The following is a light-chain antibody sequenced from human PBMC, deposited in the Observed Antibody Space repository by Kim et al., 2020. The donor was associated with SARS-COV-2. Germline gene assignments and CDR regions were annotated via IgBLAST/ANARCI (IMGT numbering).Light chain of an antibody. CDR3: AAWDSSLSAWV. CDR1: TYNVGHGG. J-gene: IGLJ3*02. V-gene: IGLV10-54*01. CDR2: RNN. Sequence: QPATPPCPANTYNVGHGGAAWLQQHQGHATKLLSYRNNNRPSGISERVSASRSVNTSSLTITGLQPKDEADYYYAAWDSSLSAWVFGGGTQLTVL.